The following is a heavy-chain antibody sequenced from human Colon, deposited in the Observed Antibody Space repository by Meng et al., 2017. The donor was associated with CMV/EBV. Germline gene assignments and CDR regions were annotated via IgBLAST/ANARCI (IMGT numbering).Heavy chain of an antibody. CDR2: IKQDGSEK. D-gene: IGHD3-3*01. CDR3: ASFVGFWSGYYFGY. CDR1: GFIFSSYW. Sequence: GGSLRLSCAASGFIFSSYWMSWVRQAPGKGLEWLANIKQDGSEKYYVDSVKGRFTISRDNAKNSLFLQMVSLRAEDTAVYYCASFVGFWSGYYFGYWGQGTLVTVSS. V-gene: IGHV3-7*01. J-gene: IGHJ4*02.